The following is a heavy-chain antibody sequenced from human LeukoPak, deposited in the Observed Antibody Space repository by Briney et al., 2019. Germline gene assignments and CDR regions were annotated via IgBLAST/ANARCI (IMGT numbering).Heavy chain of an antibody. CDR3: AKDGTKIFGVVLPSYYYMDV. Sequence: GGSLRLSCAASGFTFSSYGMHWVRQAPGKGLEWVAVIWYGGSNKYYADSVKGRFTISRDNSKNTLYLQMNSLRAEDTAVYYCAKDGTKIFGVVLPSYYYMDVWAKGPRSPSP. V-gene: IGHV3-30*02. CDR1: GFTFSSYG. J-gene: IGHJ6*03. CDR2: IWYGGSNK. D-gene: IGHD3-3*01.